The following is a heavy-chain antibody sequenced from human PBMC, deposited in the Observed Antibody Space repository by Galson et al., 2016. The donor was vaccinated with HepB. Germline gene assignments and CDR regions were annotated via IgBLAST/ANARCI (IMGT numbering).Heavy chain of an antibody. CDR3: VKIPYDQDAFDI. CDR2: IGVSGVST. D-gene: IGHD5-12*01. V-gene: IGHV3-64D*06. Sequence: SLRLSCAASGFSFSTYTMHWVRQAPGKGLEYVSAIGVSGVSTYYADSVKGRFTISRGNSKYTLYLQMGSLRAEDTAVYYCVKIPYDQDAFDIWGQGTMATVSS. CDR1: GFSFSTYT. J-gene: IGHJ3*02.